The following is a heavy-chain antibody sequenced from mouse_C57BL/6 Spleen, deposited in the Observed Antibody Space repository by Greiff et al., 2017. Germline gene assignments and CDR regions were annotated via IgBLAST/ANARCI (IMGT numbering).Heavy chain of an antibody. CDR3: ARHEEDSNYLHWYFDV. Sequence: QVQLQQSGAELVKPGASVKLSCKASGYTFTEYTIHWVKQRSGQGLEWIGWFYPGSGSIKYNEKFKDKATLTADKSSSTVYMELSRLTSEDSAVXFCARHEEDSNYLHWYFDVWGTGTTVTVSS. D-gene: IGHD2-5*01. CDR1: GYTFTEYT. J-gene: IGHJ1*03. V-gene: IGHV1-62-2*01. CDR2: FYPGSGSI.